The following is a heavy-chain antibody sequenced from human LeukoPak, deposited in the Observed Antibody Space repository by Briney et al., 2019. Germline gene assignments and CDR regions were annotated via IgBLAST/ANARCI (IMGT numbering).Heavy chain of an antibody. Sequence: GGSLRLSCAASGFTFSGYGISWVRQAAGKGGKGWGNIRQCGIERDYVDSVKGQFTISRDNAPNSLYLQMNTLRAEDTAVYYCATRRSGYSSGWYHDSYSYYYMDVWGKGTTVTVSS. CDR2: IRQCGIER. V-gene: IGHV3-7*01. J-gene: IGHJ6*03. D-gene: IGHD6-19*01. CDR1: GFTFSGYG. CDR3: ATRRSGYSSGWYHDSYSYYYMDV.